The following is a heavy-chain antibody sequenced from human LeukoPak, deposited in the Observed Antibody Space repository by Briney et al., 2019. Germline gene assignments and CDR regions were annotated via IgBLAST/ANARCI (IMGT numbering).Heavy chain of an antibody. Sequence: PGGSLRLSCAASGFTFSSYAMSWVRQAPGKGLEWVSAISGSGGRTYYADSVKGRFTISRDNSKNTLYLQVNSLRTEDTAVYYCAKDQAAPGTYFDCWGQGTLVTVSS. V-gene: IGHV3-23*01. D-gene: IGHD6-13*01. J-gene: IGHJ4*02. CDR3: AKDQAAPGTYFDC. CDR1: GFTFSSYA. CDR2: ISGSGGRT.